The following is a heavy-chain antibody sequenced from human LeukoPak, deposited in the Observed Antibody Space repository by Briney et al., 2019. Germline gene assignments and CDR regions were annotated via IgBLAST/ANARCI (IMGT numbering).Heavy chain of an antibody. J-gene: IGHJ4*02. D-gene: IGHD1-26*01. CDR2: ISGSGGST. CDR1: GFTFTSYA. V-gene: IGHV3-23*01. CDR3: AKLDWELHSD. Sequence: GRSLRPSGAASGFTFTSYAMSWVAQAPGKGLGWVSAISGSGGSTSYADSVKGRFTISRDNSKNTLYLQMNSLRAEDTAVYYCAKLDWELHSDWGQGTLVTVSP.